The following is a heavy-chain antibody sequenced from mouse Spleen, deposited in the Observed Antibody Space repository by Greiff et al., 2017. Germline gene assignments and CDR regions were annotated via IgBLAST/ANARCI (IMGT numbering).Heavy chain of an antibody. J-gene: IGHJ2*01. CDR2: ISSGGGNT. Sequence: EVQLVESGGGLVKPGGSLKLSCAASGFTFSSYTMSWVRQTPAKRLEWVATISSGGGNTYYPDSVKGRFTISRDNARNTLYLQMSSLRSEDTAMYYCASLLLRPLDYWGQGTTLTVSS. D-gene: IGHD1-1*01. V-gene: IGHV5-9*04. CDR3: ASLLLRPLDY. CDR1: GFTFSSYT.